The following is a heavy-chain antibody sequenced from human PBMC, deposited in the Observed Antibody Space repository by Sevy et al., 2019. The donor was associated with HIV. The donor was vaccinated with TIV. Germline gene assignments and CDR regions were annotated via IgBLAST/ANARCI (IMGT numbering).Heavy chain of an antibody. CDR1: GXTFSSYA. J-gene: IGHJ6*02. Sequence: GGSLRLSCAASGXTFSSYAMHWVRQAPGKGLEWVAVISYDGSNKNYADSVKGRFTISRDNSKNTLYLQMNSLRAEATAVYYCAREVAYYGSGTYHYGMDVWGQGTTVTVSS. CDR2: ISYDGSNK. V-gene: IGHV3-30-3*01. CDR3: AREVAYYGSGTYHYGMDV. D-gene: IGHD3-10*01.